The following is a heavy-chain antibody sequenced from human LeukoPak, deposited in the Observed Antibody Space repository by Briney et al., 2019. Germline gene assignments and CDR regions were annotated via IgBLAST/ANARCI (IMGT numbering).Heavy chain of an antibody. CDR3: ARDVSGYDYKAGHYYYYMDV. CDR1: GDSIGSYY. V-gene: IGHV4-4*07. Sequence: SETLSLTCGVSGDSIGSYYWSWIRRPARKGLEWIGRISTTGGTNYNPSLKSRVTMSVDTSNNHFSLRLTSVTAADTAVYYCARDVSGYDYKAGHYYYYMDVWGKGTSVTVSS. CDR2: ISTTGGT. J-gene: IGHJ6*03. D-gene: IGHD5-12*01.